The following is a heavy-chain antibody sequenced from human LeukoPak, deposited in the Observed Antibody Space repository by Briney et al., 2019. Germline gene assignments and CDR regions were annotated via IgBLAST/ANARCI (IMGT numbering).Heavy chain of an antibody. V-gene: IGHV3-30-3*01. CDR3: ARARYGGNYYFDY. CDR2: ISYDGSNK. CDR1: GFTFSSYA. J-gene: IGHJ4*02. Sequence: GRSLRLSCAASGFTFSSYAMHWVRQAPGKGLEWVAVISYDGSNKYYADSVKGRFTISRDNAKNTLYLQMNSLRAEDTAAYYCARARYGGNYYFDYWGQGTLVTVSS. D-gene: IGHD4-23*01.